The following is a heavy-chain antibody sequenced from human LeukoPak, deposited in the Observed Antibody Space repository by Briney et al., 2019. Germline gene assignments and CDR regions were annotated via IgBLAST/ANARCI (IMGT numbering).Heavy chain of an antibody. Sequence: GGSLRLSCAASGFTFSSYAMSWVRQAPGKGLEWVSAISGSGGSTYYADSVKGRFTISRDNSKNTLYLQMNSLRAEDTAVYYCAKPTGYSSGWYPFAFDIWGQGTMVTVSS. CDR1: GFTFSSYA. CDR2: ISGSGGST. V-gene: IGHV3-23*01. J-gene: IGHJ3*02. D-gene: IGHD6-19*01. CDR3: AKPTGYSSGWYPFAFDI.